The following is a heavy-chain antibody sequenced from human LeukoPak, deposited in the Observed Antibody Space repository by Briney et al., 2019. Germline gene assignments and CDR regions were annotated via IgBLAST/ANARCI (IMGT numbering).Heavy chain of an antibody. J-gene: IGHJ4*02. Sequence: GASVKVSCKASGYTFTSYYMHWVRQAPGQGLEWMGIINPSGGSTSYAQKFQGRVTMTRNTSTSTAYMELRSLRSDDTAVYYCARDGGWNGDYDLYWGQGTLVTVSS. CDR3: ARDGGWNGDYDLY. D-gene: IGHD4-17*01. V-gene: IGHV1-46*01. CDR2: INPSGGST. CDR1: GYTFTSYY.